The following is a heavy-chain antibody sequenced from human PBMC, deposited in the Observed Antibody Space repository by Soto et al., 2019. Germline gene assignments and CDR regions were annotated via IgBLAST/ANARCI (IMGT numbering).Heavy chain of an antibody. Sequence: LSLTCTVPGGSIRGYYWSWIRQPPGKGLEWIGYIYDSGSTNYTPSLNSRVTISVDKSNNQFSLRLTSVTAADTAVYYCVSSSWYSLDYWGQGTLVTVS. J-gene: IGHJ4*02. D-gene: IGHD6-13*01. V-gene: IGHV4-59*12. CDR1: GGSIRGYY. CDR2: IYDSGST. CDR3: VSSSWYSLDY.